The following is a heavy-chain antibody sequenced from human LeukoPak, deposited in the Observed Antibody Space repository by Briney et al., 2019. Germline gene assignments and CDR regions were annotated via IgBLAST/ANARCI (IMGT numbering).Heavy chain of an antibody. V-gene: IGHV4-39*07. CDR2: IYYSGSP. D-gene: IGHD7-27*01. CDR1: GGSISSSSYY. J-gene: IGHJ4*01. CDR3: ASRKLGNDY. Sequence: PSETLSLTCTVSGGSISSSSYYWGWIRQPPGKGLEWIGSIYYSGSPYYSPSLKSRVTISVDTSKKQFSLKLSSVTAADTAVYYCASRKLGNDYWGQGTLVTVSS.